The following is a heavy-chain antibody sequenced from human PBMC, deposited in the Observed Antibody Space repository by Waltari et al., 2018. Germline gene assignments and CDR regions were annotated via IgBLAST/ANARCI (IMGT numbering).Heavy chain of an antibody. CDR3: ARARGGVREVWSGYLDDYYYGRDV. CDR2: TYYRSKWYN. CDR1: KSAA. D-gene: IGHD3-3*01. J-gene: IGHJ6*02. Sequence: KSAAWNWIRQSPSRGLEWLGRTYYRSKWYNDYEVSVKSRITINPDTSKNQFSLQLNSVTPEDTAVYYCARARGGVREVWSGYLDDYYYGRDVGGQGTTVTVSS. V-gene: IGHV6-1*01.